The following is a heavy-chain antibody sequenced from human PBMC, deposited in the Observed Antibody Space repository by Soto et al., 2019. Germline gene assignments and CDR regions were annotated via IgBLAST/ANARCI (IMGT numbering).Heavy chain of an antibody. V-gene: IGHV3-23*01. CDR1: GFTLGRYG. D-gene: IGHD6-6*01. CDR3: ARSYSSSSAAGYFDY. CDR2: VSPNGQGI. Sequence: GGSLRLSCAASGFTLGRYGMSWVRQAPGKGLEWVSAVSPNGQGIYYADSVRGRFTISRDFSKNTVFLHMDSLRAEDTAVYYCARSYSSSSAAGYFDYWGQGTLVTVSS. J-gene: IGHJ4*02.